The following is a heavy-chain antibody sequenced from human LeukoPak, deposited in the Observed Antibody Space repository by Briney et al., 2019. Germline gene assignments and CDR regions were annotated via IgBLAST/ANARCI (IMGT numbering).Heavy chain of an antibody. Sequence: GGSLRLSCAASGFTFSSYAMSWVRQAPGKGLEGVSAISGSGGSTYYADSVKGRFTISRDNSKNTLYLQMNSLRAEDTAVYYCAKDLVSYYDILTGYSAFDYWGQGTLVTVSS. CDR3: AKDLVSYYDILTGYSAFDY. V-gene: IGHV3-23*01. D-gene: IGHD3-9*01. CDR1: GFTFSSYA. CDR2: ISGSGGST. J-gene: IGHJ4*02.